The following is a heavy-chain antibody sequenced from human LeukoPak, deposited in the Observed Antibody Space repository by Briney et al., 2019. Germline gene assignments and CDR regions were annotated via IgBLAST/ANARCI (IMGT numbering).Heavy chain of an antibody. V-gene: IGHV4-4*07. Sequence: PSETLSLTCTVSGGSISSYYWSWIRQPAGEGLEWIGRIYTSGSTNYNPSLKSRVTMSVDTSKNQFSLKLSSVTAADTAEYYCERSGLLWFGELITDHIFDPWGQGTLVTVSS. J-gene: IGHJ5*02. CDR2: IYTSGST. CDR3: ERSGLLWFGELITDHIFDP. D-gene: IGHD3-10*01. CDR1: GGSISSYY.